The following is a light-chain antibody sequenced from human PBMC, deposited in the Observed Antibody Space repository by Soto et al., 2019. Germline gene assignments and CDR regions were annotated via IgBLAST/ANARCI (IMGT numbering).Light chain of an antibody. CDR2: DVS. V-gene: IGLV2-11*01. Sequence: QSALTQPRSVSGSPGQSVTISCTGTSSDVGRYNYVSWYQQHPGKAPKLMIYDVSERPSGVPDRFSGSKSGNTASLTISGLQAEDEADYYCCSYAGNYVYVFGTGTKVTVL. CDR3: CSYAGNYVYV. CDR1: SSDVGRYNY. J-gene: IGLJ1*01.